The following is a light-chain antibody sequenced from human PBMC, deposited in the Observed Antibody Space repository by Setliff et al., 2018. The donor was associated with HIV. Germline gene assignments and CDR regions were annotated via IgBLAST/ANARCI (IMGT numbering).Light chain of an antibody. CDR2: EVS. Sequence: QSVLTQPASVSGSPGQSITISCTGTSSDVGSYNLVSWYQQHPGKAPQLIIYEVSKRPSGVSNRFSGSKSGNTASLTISGLQADDEADYYCCAFAGIYVFGTGTKV. CDR1: SSDVGSYNL. V-gene: IGLV2-23*02. J-gene: IGLJ1*01. CDR3: CAFAGIYV.